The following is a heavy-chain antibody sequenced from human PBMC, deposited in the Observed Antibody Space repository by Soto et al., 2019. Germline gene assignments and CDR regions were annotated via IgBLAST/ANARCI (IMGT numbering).Heavy chain of an antibody. CDR1: GYTLTELS. J-gene: IGHJ4*02. CDR3: ATGVRIAVAPFDY. D-gene: IGHD6-19*01. CDR2: FDPEDGET. Sequence: GASVKVSCKVSGYTLTELSMHWVRQAPGKGLEWMGGFDPEDGETIYAQKFQGRVTMTEDTSTDTAYMELSSLRSEETAVSYCATGVRIAVAPFDYWGQGTLVTVSS. V-gene: IGHV1-24*01.